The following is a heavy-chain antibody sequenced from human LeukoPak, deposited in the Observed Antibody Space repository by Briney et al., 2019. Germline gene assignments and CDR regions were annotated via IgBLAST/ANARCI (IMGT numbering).Heavy chain of an antibody. V-gene: IGHV3-66*01. CDR2: IYSGGNT. D-gene: IGHD3-3*01. Sequence: GGSLRLSCAASGFTVSSNYMSWVRQTPGKGLEWVSVIYSGGNTYYADSVKGRFTISRDNAKKSLYLQMNSLRAEDTAVYYCARGVSIGIWSDMGVWGKGTTVTVSS. CDR1: GFTVSSNY. CDR3: ARGVSIGIWSDMGV. J-gene: IGHJ6*03.